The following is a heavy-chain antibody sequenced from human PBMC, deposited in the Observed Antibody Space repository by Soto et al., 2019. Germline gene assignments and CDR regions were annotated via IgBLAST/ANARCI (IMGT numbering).Heavy chain of an antibody. CDR3: GTDPYGGNTFDY. V-gene: IGHV1-24*01. Sequence: QAPAKGLEWMGGFDPEDGETIYAQKFKGRVTMTEDTSTDTAYMELSSLRSEDTAVYYCGTDPYGGNTFDYWGQGTMVTVSS. J-gene: IGHJ4*02. D-gene: IGHD4-17*01. CDR2: FDPEDGET.